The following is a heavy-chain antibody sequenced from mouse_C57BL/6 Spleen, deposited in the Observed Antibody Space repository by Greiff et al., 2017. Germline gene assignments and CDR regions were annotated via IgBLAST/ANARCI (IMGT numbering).Heavy chain of an antibody. D-gene: IGHD3-2*02. CDR2: IDPETGGT. CDR3: TKVWTAQATFDY. J-gene: IGHJ2*01. V-gene: IGHV1-15*01. CDR1: GYTFTDYE. Sequence: VQLQQSGAELVRPGASVTLSCKASGYTFTDYELHWVKQTPVHGLEWIGAIDPETGGTASNQKFKGKAILTADKSSSTAYMELRSLTSEDSAVYYCTKVWTAQATFDYWGQGTTLTVSS.